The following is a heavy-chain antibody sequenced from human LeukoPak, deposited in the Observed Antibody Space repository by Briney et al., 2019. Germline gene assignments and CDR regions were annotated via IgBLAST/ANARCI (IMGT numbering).Heavy chain of an antibody. Sequence: YXXWXRQPPGXXXXWIGYIYHSGSTNYNPSLKSRVTISVDTSKNQFSLTLRSVTAADTAVYYWAXXXXSXXXXLWGQGXLXTVSS. J-gene: IGHJ4*02. CDR3: AXXXXSXXXXL. CDR2: IYHSGST. CDR1: Y. V-gene: IGHV4-59*01.